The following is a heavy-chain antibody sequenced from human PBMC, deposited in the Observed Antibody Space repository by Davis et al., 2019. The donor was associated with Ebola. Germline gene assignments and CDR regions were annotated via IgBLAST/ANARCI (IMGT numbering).Heavy chain of an antibody. CDR3: ARGDLAAAGIDY. CDR2: VSTATSNT. D-gene: IGHD6-13*01. J-gene: IGHJ4*02. Sequence: ASVQVSCKASGYTFTNYGISWVRQAPGQGLEWMGWVSTATSNTDSIEKVQGRVTMTTDTSTSTAYMELRNLRSDDTAVYYCARGDLAAAGIDYWGQGTLVNVSS. CDR1: GYTFTNYG. V-gene: IGHV1-18*01.